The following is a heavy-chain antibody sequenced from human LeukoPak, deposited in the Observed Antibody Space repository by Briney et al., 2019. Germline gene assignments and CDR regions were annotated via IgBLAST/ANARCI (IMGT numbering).Heavy chain of an antibody. V-gene: IGHV3-64D*06. CDR3: VKERYYDILAGYLYF. D-gene: IGHD3-9*01. CDR1: GFIFSTYA. Sequence: PGGSLRLSCLASGFIFSTYALHWVRQAPGKGLEFVSAISSNGAITYYADSVKGRFTISRDNSKNTLYLQLRSLRAEDTAVYYCVKERYYDILAGYLYFWGQGTLVTVSS. J-gene: IGHJ4*02. CDR2: ISSNGAIT.